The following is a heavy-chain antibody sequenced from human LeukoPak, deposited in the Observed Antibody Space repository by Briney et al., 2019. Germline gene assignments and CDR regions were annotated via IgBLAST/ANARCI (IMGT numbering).Heavy chain of an antibody. CDR1: GYSFSNFG. CDR3: ARGTVLDRVLEGLNYFDY. CDR2: INPNSGGT. J-gene: IGHJ4*02. D-gene: IGHD3-3*01. Sequence: ASVKVSCKASGYSFSNFGTSWVRQAPGQGLEWMGWINPNSGGTNYAQKFQGRVTMTRDTSISTAYMELSRLRSEDTAVYYCARGTVLDRVLEGLNYFDYWGQGTLVTVSS. V-gene: IGHV1-2*02.